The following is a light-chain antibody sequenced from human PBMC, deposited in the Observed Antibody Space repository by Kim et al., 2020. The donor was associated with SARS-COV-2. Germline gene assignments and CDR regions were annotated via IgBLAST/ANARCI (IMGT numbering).Light chain of an antibody. J-gene: IGKJ2*01. CDR2: KAS. CDR1: QRISTW. V-gene: IGKV1-5*03. Sequence: SAVVGERVPIPCRGRQRISTWLAWYQQKPGKAPELLNYKASTLEGGVSSRFSGSGSGTDFTLTIASLQPGDIATYYCQQYIGYPYTFGQGTKLEI. CDR3: QQYIGYPYT.